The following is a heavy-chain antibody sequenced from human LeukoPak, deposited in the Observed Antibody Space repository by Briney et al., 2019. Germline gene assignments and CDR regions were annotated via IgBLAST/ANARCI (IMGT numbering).Heavy chain of an antibody. D-gene: IGHD4-17*01. V-gene: IGHV3-11*01. CDR1: GFTFTDFY. CDR2: ISISGTTI. CDR3: ARTGRLLYGDYVAFDY. Sequence: PGVSLRLSCAASGFTFTDFYMSWIRQAPGKGLEWVSYISISGTTIYYADSVKGRFTFSRDNAKNSLYLQMNSLRAEDTAVYYCARTGRLLYGDYVAFDYWGQGTLVTVSS. J-gene: IGHJ4*02.